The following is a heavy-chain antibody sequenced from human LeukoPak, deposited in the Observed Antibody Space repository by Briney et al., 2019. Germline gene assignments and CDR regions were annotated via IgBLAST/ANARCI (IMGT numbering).Heavy chain of an antibody. J-gene: IGHJ4*02. CDR3: ARTAIAAAGPFDY. CDR1: GYTFSNYG. CDR2: IRGDNGNT. D-gene: IGHD6-13*01. V-gene: IGHV1-18*01. Sequence: ASVKVSCKASGYTFSNYGISWVRQAPGQGLEWVGWIRGDNGNTNYAQKLQGRVTMTRDMSPSTVYMELSSLRSEDTAVYYCARTAIAAAGPFDYWGQGTLVTVSS.